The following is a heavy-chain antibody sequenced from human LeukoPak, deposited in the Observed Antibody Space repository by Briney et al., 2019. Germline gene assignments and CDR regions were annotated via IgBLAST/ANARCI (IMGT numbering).Heavy chain of an antibody. V-gene: IGHV4-59*01. CDR1: GGSISSYY. CDR2: IYYSGST. Sequence: SETLSLTCTVAGGSISSYYWTWIRQPPGKGLEWIGYIYYSGSTSYNSSLKSRVTISADTSKNQFSLNLTSLTAADTAVYYCARRASGYSNFYFWGQGTLVTVSS. J-gene: IGHJ4*02. D-gene: IGHD5-12*01. CDR3: ARRASGYSNFYF.